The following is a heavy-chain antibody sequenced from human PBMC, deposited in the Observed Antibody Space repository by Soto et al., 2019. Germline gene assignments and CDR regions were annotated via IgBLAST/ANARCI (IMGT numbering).Heavy chain of an antibody. CDR1: GFTFSGYW. V-gene: IGHV3-74*01. CDR3: VSASSYYDHGGYYYVS. D-gene: IGHD3-22*01. CDR2: INSDGTST. Sequence: EAQLVESGGGLVQPGGSLRVSCAASGFTFSGYWMHWVRQVPGKGLVWVSHINSDGTSTRYADSVKGRFTISRDNAKNTLHLQMNSLRAEDTAVYYCVSASSYYDHGGYYYVSWGQGTLVTVSS. J-gene: IGHJ4*02.